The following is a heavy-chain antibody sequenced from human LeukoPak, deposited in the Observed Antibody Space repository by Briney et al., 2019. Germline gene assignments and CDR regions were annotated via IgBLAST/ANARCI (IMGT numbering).Heavy chain of an antibody. V-gene: IGHV3-74*01. CDR1: GFTFSSYW. Sequence: GGSLRLSCAASGFTFSSYWMHWVRHAPGKGLVWVSRINSDGSSTSYADSVKGRFTISRDNAKNTLYLQMNSLGAEDTAVYYCARDMGSSSGHYYYYGMDVWGQGTTVTVSS. CDR2: INSDGSST. CDR3: ARDMGSSSGHYYYYGMDV. J-gene: IGHJ6*02. D-gene: IGHD6-13*01.